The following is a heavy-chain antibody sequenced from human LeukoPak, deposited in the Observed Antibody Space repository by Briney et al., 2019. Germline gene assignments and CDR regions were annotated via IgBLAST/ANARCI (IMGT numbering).Heavy chain of an antibody. V-gene: IGHV4-34*01. CDR2: INHSGST. D-gene: IGHD6-6*01. CDR3: ARAMSIAARLQTIFDY. Sequence: SETLSLTCAVYGGSFSGYYWSWIRQPPGKGLEWLGEINHSGSTNYNPSLKSRVTISVDTSKNQFSLNLTSVTAAGTAVYYCARAMSIAARLQTIFDYWGQGTLVTVSS. J-gene: IGHJ4*02. CDR1: GGSFSGYY.